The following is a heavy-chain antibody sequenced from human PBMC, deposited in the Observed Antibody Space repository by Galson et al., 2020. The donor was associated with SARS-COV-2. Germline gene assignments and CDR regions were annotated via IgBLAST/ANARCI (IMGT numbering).Heavy chain of an antibody. V-gene: IGHV4-61*02. CDR3: ARESRWELYFDH. CDR1: GGSISSGSYY. CDR2: IYTGGST. Sequence: SETLSLTCTVSGGSISSGSYYWNWIRQPAGKGLEWIGRIYTGGSTIYNPSLKSRVTISVDTSKNQFSLKLSSVTAADTAVYYCARESRWELYFDHWGQGTLVTVSS. D-gene: IGHD1-26*01. J-gene: IGHJ4*02.